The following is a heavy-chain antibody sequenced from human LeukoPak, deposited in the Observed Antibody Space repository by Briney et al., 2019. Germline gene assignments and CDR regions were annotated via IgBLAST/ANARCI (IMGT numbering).Heavy chain of an antibody. CDR1: GFTFSNAW. CDR2: IKSKTDGGTT. CDR3: TTDLSGYATGSWFDP. J-gene: IGHJ5*02. D-gene: IGHD5-12*01. V-gene: IGHV3-15*01. Sequence: GGSLRLSCAASGFTFSNAWMSWVRQAPGKGLEWVGRIKSKTDGGTTGYAAPVKGRFTISRDDSKNTLYLQMNSLKTEDTAVYYCTTDLSGYATGSWFDPWGQGTLVTVSS.